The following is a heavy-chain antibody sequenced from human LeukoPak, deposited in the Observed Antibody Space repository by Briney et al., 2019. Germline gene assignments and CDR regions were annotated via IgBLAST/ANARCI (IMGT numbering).Heavy chain of an antibody. CDR3: ARDSDILNGYYISAY. CDR2: INPNGNTP. Sequence: GASVKVSRKASGYTFTRFYLYWLRQAPGQGLEWMGTINPNGNTPRYAQKFQGRVTMTKDTSTSTIYLELTSLRSEDTAVYYCARDSDILNGYYISAYWGQGTLVTVSS. V-gene: IGHV1-46*01. D-gene: IGHD3-9*01. CDR1: GYTFTRFY. J-gene: IGHJ4*02.